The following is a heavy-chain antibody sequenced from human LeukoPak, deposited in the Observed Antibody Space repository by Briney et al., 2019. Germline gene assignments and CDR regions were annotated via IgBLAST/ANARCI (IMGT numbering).Heavy chain of an antibody. J-gene: IGHJ5*01. CDR2: IWSDATNM. Sequence: GGSLRLSCTTSGFTFSHYGMHGVRQAPGKGLEWVAVIWSDATNMYYGDSVKGRFTISRDNSKNTIYLQMNSLRVEDTAVYYCAKDAQRGFDYSNSLESWGQGTLVTVSS. V-gene: IGHV3-33*06. CDR1: GFTFSHYG. D-gene: IGHD4-11*01. CDR3: AKDAQRGFDYSNSLES.